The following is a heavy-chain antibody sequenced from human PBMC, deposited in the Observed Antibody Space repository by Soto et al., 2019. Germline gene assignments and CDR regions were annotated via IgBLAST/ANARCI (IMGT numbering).Heavy chain of an antibody. J-gene: IGHJ4*02. CDR1: GFTFSSYG. V-gene: IGHV3-30*18. Sequence: GGSLRLSCAASGFTFSSYGMHWVRQAPGKGLEWVAVISYDGSNKYYADSVKGRFTISRDNSKNTLYLQMNSLRAEDTAVYYCANGLSASLLLKPNGVYWGQGTLVTVSS. CDR3: ANGLSASLLLKPNGVY. D-gene: IGHD3-22*01. CDR2: ISYDGSNK.